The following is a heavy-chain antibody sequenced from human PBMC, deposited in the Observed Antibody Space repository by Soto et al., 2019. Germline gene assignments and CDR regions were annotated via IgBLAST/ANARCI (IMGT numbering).Heavy chain of an antibody. D-gene: IGHD4-17*01. J-gene: IGHJ6*03. CDR3: ARLGPFDDYGDLYYYYYMDV. Sequence: GESLKISCKGSGYSFTSYWIGWVRQMPGKGLEWMGIIYPGDSDTRYSPSFQGQVTISADKSISTAYLQWSSLKASDTAMYYCARLGPFDDYGDLYYYYYMDVWGKGTTVTVSS. V-gene: IGHV5-51*01. CDR2: IYPGDSDT. CDR1: GYSFTSYW.